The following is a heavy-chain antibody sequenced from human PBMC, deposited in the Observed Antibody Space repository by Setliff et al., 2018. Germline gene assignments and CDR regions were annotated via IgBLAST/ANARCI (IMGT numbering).Heavy chain of an antibody. CDR3: ARRETLKPLHGNLLPYYHYMDV. D-gene: IGHD4-17*01. V-gene: IGHV3-20*04. Sequence: GGSLRLSCAASGFTFDDYGMSWVRQAPGKGLEWVSGINWNGGSTGYADSVKGRFTISRDNAKNSLYLQMNSLRAEDTALYYCARRETLKPLHGNLLPYYHYMDVWGKGTTVTVSS. J-gene: IGHJ6*03. CDR2: INWNGGST. CDR1: GFTFDDYG.